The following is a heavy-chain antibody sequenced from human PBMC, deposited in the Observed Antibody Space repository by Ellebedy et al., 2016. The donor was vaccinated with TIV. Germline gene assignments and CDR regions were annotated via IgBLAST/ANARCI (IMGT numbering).Heavy chain of an antibody. CDR3: ARVRFGDTAEDY. CDR2: IGTAGGT. Sequence: GESLKISCAASGFTFSSYDMHWVRQGTGKGLEWVSAIGTAGGTYYPGSVKGRFTISRENAKNSLYLQITSLRAEDTAVYYCARVRFGDTAEDYWGQGTLVTVSS. V-gene: IGHV3-13*01. J-gene: IGHJ4*03. D-gene: IGHD2-21*01. CDR1: GFTFSSYD.